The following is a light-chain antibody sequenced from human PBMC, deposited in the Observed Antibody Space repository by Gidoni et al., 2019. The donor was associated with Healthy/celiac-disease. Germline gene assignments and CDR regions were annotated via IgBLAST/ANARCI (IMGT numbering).Light chain of an antibody. V-gene: IGKV3-20*01. CDR2: GAS. J-gene: IGKJ4*01. CDR3: QQFESSPT. Sequence: EIVLTQSPGTLSLSPGERATLSCRASQSVSSSSIVWYQQKPGQTPRLVIYGASSRATGIPDRFSGSGSGPDFTLTISRLEPEDFAVYYCQQFESSPTFGGGTRVEMK. CDR1: QSVSSSS.